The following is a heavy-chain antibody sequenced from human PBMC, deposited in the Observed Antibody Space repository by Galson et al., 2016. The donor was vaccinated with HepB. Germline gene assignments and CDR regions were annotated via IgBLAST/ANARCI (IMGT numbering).Heavy chain of an antibody. V-gene: IGHV3-13*01. D-gene: IGHD2-15*01. Sequence: SLRLSCAASGFTFSNYDMHWVRQPTGKGLEWVSVIGTTGDTYYPDSVKGRFTISSENAKNSLYLQVNSLRAEDTDVYYCARDRYYCSGGSCPSYYYGMDVWGQGTTVTVSS. J-gene: IGHJ6*02. CDR3: ARDRYYCSGGSCPSYYYGMDV. CDR1: GFTFSNYD. CDR2: IGTTGDT.